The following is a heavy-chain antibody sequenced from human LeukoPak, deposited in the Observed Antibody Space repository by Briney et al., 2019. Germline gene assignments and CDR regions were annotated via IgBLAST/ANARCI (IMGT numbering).Heavy chain of an antibody. CDR3: ANEEMATITQSLYFDY. CDR2: ISGSGTST. D-gene: IGHD5-24*01. V-gene: IGHV3-23*01. Sequence: HPGGSLRLSCAASGFTFSNYAMTWVRQAPGKGLEWVSAISGSGTSTYYADSVKGRFTISRDNSKNTLYLQMNSLRAEDTAVYYCANEEMATITQSLYFDYWGQGTLVTVSS. J-gene: IGHJ4*02. CDR1: GFTFSNYA.